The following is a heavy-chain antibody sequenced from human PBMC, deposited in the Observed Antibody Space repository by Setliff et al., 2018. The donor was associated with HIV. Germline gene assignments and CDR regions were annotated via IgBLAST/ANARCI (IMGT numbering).Heavy chain of an antibody. V-gene: IGHV5-51*01. D-gene: IGHD1-26*01. Sequence: PGESLKISCRGSGFNFTNYWIGWVRQMPGKGLEWMGIVYPGDSDARYSPSFRGHFTISADKSITTAYLQWSSLKASDTAMYYCAKRRASGSLLDTFDVWGQGTMVTVSS. CDR3: AKRRASGSLLDTFDV. CDR1: GFNFTNYW. J-gene: IGHJ3*01. CDR2: VYPGDSDA.